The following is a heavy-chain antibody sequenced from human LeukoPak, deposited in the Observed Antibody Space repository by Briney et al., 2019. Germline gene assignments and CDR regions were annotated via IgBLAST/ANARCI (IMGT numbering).Heavy chain of an antibody. J-gene: IGHJ4*02. V-gene: IGHV3-7*01. Sequence: PGGSLRLSCAASGFTFRNYWMSWIRQAPGRGLEWVANIKLDGTQKNYIQSVRGRFTISRDNARNFLYLQLSSLRAGDTAVYYCTRDFWTDYWGQGTLVTVSS. D-gene: IGHD3/OR15-3a*01. CDR2: IKLDGTQK. CDR3: TRDFWTDY. CDR1: GFTFRNYW.